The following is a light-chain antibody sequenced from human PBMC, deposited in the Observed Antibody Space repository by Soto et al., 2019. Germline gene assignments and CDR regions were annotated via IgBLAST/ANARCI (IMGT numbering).Light chain of an antibody. Sequence: SALTQPASVSGPPGQSIAISCTGTSSDIGGYNYVSWYQQHPGKAPKLMIYEVTYRPSGVSNRFSGSKSGNTASLTISGLQAEDEADYYCNSYTSSSTLVFGTGTKVTVL. CDR3: NSYTSSSTLV. V-gene: IGLV2-14*01. CDR2: EVT. J-gene: IGLJ1*01. CDR1: SSDIGGYNY.